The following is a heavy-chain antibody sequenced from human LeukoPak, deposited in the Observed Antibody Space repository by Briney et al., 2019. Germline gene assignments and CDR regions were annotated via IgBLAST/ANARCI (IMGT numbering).Heavy chain of an antibody. D-gene: IGHD2-2*01. V-gene: IGHV4-39*01. Sequence: ETLSLTCTVSGGSISSSSYYWGWIRQPPGKGLEWIGSIYYSGSTYYNPSLKSRVTISVDTSKNQFSLKLSSVTAADTAVYYCASRCSSTSCPYYYYYYYMDVWGKGTTVTVSS. J-gene: IGHJ6*03. CDR2: IYYSGST. CDR1: GGSISSSSYY. CDR3: ASRCSSTSCPYYYYYYYMDV.